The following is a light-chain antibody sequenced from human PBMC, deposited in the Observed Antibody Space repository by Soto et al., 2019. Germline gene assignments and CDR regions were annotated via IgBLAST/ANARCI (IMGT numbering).Light chain of an antibody. Sequence: DIQMTQSPSSLSASVGDRFTITCRASQSISNYLNWFQQKPGKAPKLLIYAASSLQSGVPSRFSGSGSGTDFTLTISSLQPDDFATDYYQQSYSTPYAFGQGTKLVSK. CDR3: QQSYSTPYA. CDR1: QSISNY. V-gene: IGKV1-39*01. J-gene: IGKJ2*01. CDR2: AAS.